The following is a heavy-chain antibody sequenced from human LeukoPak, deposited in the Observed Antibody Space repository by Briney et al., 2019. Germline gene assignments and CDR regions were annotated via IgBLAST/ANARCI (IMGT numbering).Heavy chain of an antibody. J-gene: IGHJ3*02. V-gene: IGHV5-51*01. Sequence: GEPQTISCRGSVYRFTIYCTGWVRHTTRKGLEWRRIIYTGDSDTRESPYLQGQVTISADKSISTDYLQWSSLKASDTATDYCARRRDPGYSSGRDAFDIWGQGTMVTVSS. CDR3: ARRRDPGYSSGRDAFDI. D-gene: IGHD6-19*01. CDR2: IYTGDSDT. CDR1: VYRFTIYC.